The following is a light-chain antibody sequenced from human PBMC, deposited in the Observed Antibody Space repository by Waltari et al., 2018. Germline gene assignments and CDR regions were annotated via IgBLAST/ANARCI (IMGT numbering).Light chain of an antibody. CDR2: GKN. CDR1: RLRSSY. Sequence: SSELTQDPAVSVALGQTVRITCQGDRLRSSYARWYHQKPGQAPVIVMYGKNNQPSGIPGRFSGSSSGNTASLTITGAQAEDEADYYCNSRDRGGNYVIFGGGTKLTVL. V-gene: IGLV3-19*01. J-gene: IGLJ2*01. CDR3: NSRDRGGNYVI.